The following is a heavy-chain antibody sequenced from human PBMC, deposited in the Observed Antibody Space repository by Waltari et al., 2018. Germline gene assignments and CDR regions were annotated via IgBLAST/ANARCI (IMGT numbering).Heavy chain of an antibody. CDR1: GYSISSGYY. D-gene: IGHD6-19*01. V-gene: IGHV4-38-2*02. Sequence: QVQLQESGPGLVKPSETLSLTCTVSGYSISSGYYWGWLRQPPGKGLEWIGSIYHSGSTYYNPSLKSRVTISVDTSKNQFSLKLSSVTAADTAVYYCAREGSSGWYGIDYWGQGTLVTVSS. J-gene: IGHJ4*02. CDR2: IYHSGST. CDR3: AREGSSGWYGIDY.